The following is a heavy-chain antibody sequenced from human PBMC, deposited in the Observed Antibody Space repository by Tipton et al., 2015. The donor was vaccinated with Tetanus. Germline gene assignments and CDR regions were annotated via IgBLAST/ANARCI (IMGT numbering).Heavy chain of an antibody. CDR1: GYTFTSYD. J-gene: IGHJ6*02. Sequence: QLVQSGPEVKKPGASVKVSCKASGYTFTSYDINWVRQATGQGLEWMGWMNPNSGNTGYAQKFQGRVTMTRNTSISTAYMELSSLRSEDTAVYYCAREMGSIAVAGHYYYYGMDVWGQGTTVTVSS. D-gene: IGHD6-19*01. CDR3: AREMGSIAVAGHYYYYGMDV. V-gene: IGHV1-8*01. CDR2: MNPNSGNT.